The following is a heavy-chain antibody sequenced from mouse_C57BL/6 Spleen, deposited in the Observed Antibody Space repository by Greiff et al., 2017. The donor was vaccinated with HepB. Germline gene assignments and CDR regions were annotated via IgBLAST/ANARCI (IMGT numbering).Heavy chain of an antibody. Sequence: QVQLQQPGAELVKPGASVKLSCKASGYTFTSYWMHWVKQRPGQGLEWIGMIHPNSGSTNYNEKFKSKATLTVDKSSSTAYMQRSSLTSEDSAVYDGAREGRYYAMDYWGQGTSVTGAS. CDR3: AREGRYYAMDY. CDR2: IHPNSGST. D-gene: IGHD3-3*01. J-gene: IGHJ4*01. V-gene: IGHV1-64*01. CDR1: GYTFTSYW.